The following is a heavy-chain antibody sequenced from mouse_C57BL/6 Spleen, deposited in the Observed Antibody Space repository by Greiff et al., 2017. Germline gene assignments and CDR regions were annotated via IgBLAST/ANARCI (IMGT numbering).Heavy chain of an antibody. CDR1: GYAFTNYL. CDR3: ARRYYGSPYWYFDV. V-gene: IGHV1-54*01. D-gene: IGHD1-1*01. CDR2: INPGSGGT. Sequence: VKLQQSGAELVRPGTSVKVSCKASGYAFTNYLIEWVKQRPGQGLEWIGVINPGSGGTNYNEKFKGKATLTADKSSSTAYMQLSSLTSEDSAVYFCARRYYGSPYWYFDVWGTGTTVTVSS. J-gene: IGHJ1*03.